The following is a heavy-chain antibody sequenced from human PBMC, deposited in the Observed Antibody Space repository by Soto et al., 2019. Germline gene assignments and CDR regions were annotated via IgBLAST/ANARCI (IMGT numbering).Heavy chain of an antibody. J-gene: IGHJ5*01. D-gene: IGHD6-19*01. CDR2: ISYDGSNK. Sequence: GGYVRLSCAASGFTFSSYAMHWARQAPGKGLEWVAVISYDGSNKYYADSVKGRFTISRDNSKNTLYLQMNSLRAEDTAVYYCARDGGVRYSSGWYVGWFDSWGQGTLVTVSS. V-gene: IGHV3-30-3*01. CDR3: ARDGGVRYSSGWYVGWFDS. CDR1: GFTFSSYA.